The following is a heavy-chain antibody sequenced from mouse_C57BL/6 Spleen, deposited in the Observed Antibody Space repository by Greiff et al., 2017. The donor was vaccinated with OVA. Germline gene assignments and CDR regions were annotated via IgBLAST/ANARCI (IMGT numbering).Heavy chain of an antibody. CDR1: GFNIQDYY. Sequence: VQLQQSGAELVKPGASVKLSCTASGFNIQDYYMHWVKQRTEQGLEWIGRIDPEDGETKYAPKFQCKATIPTATTTNTAYLQLSSLTSEETAVFYCARHGHNCDYWGQGTTRTVSS. CDR3: ARHGHNCDY. J-gene: IGHJ2*01. D-gene: IGHD6-1*01. V-gene: IGHV14-2*01. CDR2: IDPEDGET.